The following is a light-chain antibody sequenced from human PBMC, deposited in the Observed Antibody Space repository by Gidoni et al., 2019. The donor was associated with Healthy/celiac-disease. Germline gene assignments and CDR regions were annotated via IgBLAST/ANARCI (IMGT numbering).Light chain of an antibody. CDR2: AAS. J-gene: IGKJ1*01. CDR3: QKYNSAPWT. CDR1: HGISNY. V-gene: IGKV1-27*01. Sequence: DIQMTQSPSSLSASVGDRVTITCRASHGISNYLAWYQQKPGKVPKLLIYAASTLQSGVPSRFSGSGSGTDFTLTISSLQPEDVATYYCQKYNSAPWTFGQGIKVEIK.